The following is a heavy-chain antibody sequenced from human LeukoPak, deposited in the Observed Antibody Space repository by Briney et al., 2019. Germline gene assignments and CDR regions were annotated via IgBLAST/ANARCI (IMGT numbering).Heavy chain of an antibody. V-gene: IGHV5-51*01. CDR3: ARPLQCSSATCPLDY. D-gene: IGHD2-2*01. CDR1: GYSFTNYW. CDR2: IYPGDSDT. J-gene: IGHJ4*02. Sequence: GESLKISCKGSGYSFTNYWIAWVRQMPGKGLEWMGIIYPGDSDTRCSPSFQGQVSISADKSISTAYLQWTSLKASDTAMYYCARPLQCSSATCPLDYWGQGTLVTVSS.